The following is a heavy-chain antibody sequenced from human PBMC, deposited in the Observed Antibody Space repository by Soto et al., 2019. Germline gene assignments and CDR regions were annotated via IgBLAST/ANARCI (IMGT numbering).Heavy chain of an antibody. CDR2: ISAYNGNT. CDR3: ARDDSSDIGYCSSTSCFNWFDP. V-gene: IGHV1-18*01. CDR1: GYTFTSYG. D-gene: IGHD2-2*01. J-gene: IGHJ5*02. Sequence: GASVKVSCKASGYTFTSYGISWVRQAPGQGLEWMGWISAYNGNTNYAQKLQGRVTMTTDTSTSTAYMELRSLRSDDTAVYYCARDDSSDIGYCSSTSCFNWFDPWGQGTLVTVS.